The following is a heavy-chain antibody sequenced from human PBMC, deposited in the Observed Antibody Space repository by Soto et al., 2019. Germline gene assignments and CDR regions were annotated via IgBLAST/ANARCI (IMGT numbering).Heavy chain of an antibody. CDR3: ARGSDFGGHDAFDI. J-gene: IGHJ3*02. Sequence: SETLSLTCTVSGGSFSSGGYYWSWIRQHPGKGLEWIGYIYYSGSTYYNPSLKSRGTISEDTSENQFSLKLSSVTAADTAVYYCARGSDFGGHDAFDIWGQGTMVTVSS. CDR1: GGSFSSGGYY. D-gene: IGHD4-17*01. CDR2: IYYSGST. V-gene: IGHV4-31*03.